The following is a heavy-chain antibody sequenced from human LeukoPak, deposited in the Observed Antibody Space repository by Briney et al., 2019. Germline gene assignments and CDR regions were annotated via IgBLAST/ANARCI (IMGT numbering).Heavy chain of an antibody. Sequence: GGSLRLSCAASGFTFSSYAMSWVRQVPGKGLEWVSVISGSGDNTYYADSVKGRFTISRDNVKNSLYLQMSSLWAEDTAVYYCAREGAYSSPSDVDYWGQGTLVTVSS. CDR2: ISGSGDNT. CDR1: GFTFSSYA. V-gene: IGHV3-23*01. J-gene: IGHJ4*02. D-gene: IGHD6-19*01. CDR3: AREGAYSSPSDVDY.